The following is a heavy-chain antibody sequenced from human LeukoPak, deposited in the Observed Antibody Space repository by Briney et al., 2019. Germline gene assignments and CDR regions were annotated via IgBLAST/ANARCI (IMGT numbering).Heavy chain of an antibody. CDR1: GFTFSTYS. CDR2: ISGSSNYI. D-gene: IGHD2-2*01. V-gene: IGHV3-21*01. Sequence: GGSLRLSCAASGFTFSTYSMTWVRQAPGKGLEWVSSISGSSNYIYYADSVKGRFTISRDNAKNSLYLQMSSLRAEDTAVYYCARVPRLCSSTSCYRDYWGQGTLVTVSS. J-gene: IGHJ4*02. CDR3: ARVPRLCSSTSCYRDY.